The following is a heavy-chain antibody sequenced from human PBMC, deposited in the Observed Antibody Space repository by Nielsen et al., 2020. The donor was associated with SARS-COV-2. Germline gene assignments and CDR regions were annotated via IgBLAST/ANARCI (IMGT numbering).Heavy chain of an antibody. CDR1: GFSFNTYS. V-gene: IGHV3-48*01. CDR2: ISGGSATI. CDR3: ARSPFHRSSWYGMDV. Sequence: ESLKISCVASGFSFNTYSMNWVRQARGKGLEWVSYISGGSATIYYADSVKGRFTISRDNVKNSLYLQLSSLSAEDTAVYYCARSPFHRSSWYGMDVWGQGTTVTVSS. D-gene: IGHD6-13*01. J-gene: IGHJ6*02.